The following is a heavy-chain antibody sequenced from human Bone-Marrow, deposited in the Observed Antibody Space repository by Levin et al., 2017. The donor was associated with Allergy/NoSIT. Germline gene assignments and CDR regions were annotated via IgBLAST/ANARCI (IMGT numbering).Heavy chain of an antibody. V-gene: IGHV3-30*04. CDR1: GFTFSGHA. CDR3: ARVPGQANDVYTGYFWGWFDP. J-gene: IGHJ5*02. D-gene: IGHD3/OR15-3a*01. Sequence: GESLKISCAASGFTFSGHAIHWVRQAPGKGLEWVAVISSDGSNQYYADSVKDRFTISRDNSNNTVYLQMDSLRPEDTAAYFCARVPGQANDVYTGYFWGWFDPWGQGTLVIVSS. CDR2: ISSDGSNQ.